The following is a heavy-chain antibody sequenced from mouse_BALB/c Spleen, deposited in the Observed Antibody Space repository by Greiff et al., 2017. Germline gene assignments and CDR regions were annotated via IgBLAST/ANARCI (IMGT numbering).Heavy chain of an antibody. CDR2: ISSGSSTI. CDR1: GFTFSSFG. V-gene: IGHV5-17*02. D-gene: IGHD3-2*02. J-gene: IGHJ3*01. CDR3: ARSGSWFAY. Sequence: EVKLMESGGGLVQPGGSRKLSCAASGFTFSSFGMHWVRQAPEKGLEWVAYISSGSSTIYYADTVKGRFTISRDNPKNTLFLQMTSLRSEDTAMYYCARSGSWFAYWGQGTLVTVSA.